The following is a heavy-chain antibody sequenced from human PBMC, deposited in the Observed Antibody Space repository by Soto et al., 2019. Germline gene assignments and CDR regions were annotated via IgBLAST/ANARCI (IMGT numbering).Heavy chain of an antibody. J-gene: IGHJ5*02. CDR1: GFTFDDDG. V-gene: IGHV3-20*01. CDR2: INWSGGST. Sequence: GALRLSGAAPGFTFDDDGMSWVRQAPGQGLECVSGINWSGGSTGYADSVQGRFTISRDNAKNSLYLQMNSRRAEDTALYHSARAPRRGRFLYKNWYDPWRQGTVDGVSA. D-gene: IGHD3-3*01. CDR3: ARAPRRGRFLYKNWYDP.